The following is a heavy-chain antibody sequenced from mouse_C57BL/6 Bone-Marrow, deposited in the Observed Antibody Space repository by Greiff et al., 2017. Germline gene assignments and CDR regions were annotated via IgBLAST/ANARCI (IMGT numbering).Heavy chain of an antibody. CDR3: ARGRLRIVGCAA. D-gene: IGHD2-4*01. CDR2: INPGSGGT. Sequence: LEESGAELVRPGTSVKVSCKASGYAFTNYLIEWVKQRPGQGLEWIGVINPGSGGTNYNEKFKGKATLTADKSSSTASMQSSRLTPEACAVYCCARGRLRIVGCAAWGPRTPLTDS. V-gene: IGHV1-54*01. J-gene: IGHJ1*01. CDR1: GYAFTNYL.